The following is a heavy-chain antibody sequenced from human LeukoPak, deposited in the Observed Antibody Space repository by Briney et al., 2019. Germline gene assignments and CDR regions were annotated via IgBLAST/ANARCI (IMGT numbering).Heavy chain of an antibody. D-gene: IGHD2-21*01. CDR1: GYIFTKYV. J-gene: IGHJ4*02. CDR3: ARDDCGDTCYPGGY. Sequence: GASVKVSCKASGYIFTKYVVHWVRQAPGQRPEWMGWIKAGNGDTKYSQNFQDRLTITRDTSASIVYMELSSLTSEDTALYYCARDDCGDTCYPGGYWGQGTLVTVSS. CDR2: IKAGNGDT. V-gene: IGHV1-3*01.